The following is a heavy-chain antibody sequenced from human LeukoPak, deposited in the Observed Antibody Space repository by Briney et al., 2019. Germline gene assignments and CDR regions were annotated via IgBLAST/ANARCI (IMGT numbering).Heavy chain of an antibody. CDR1: GYTLTGYY. CDR3: ARDCMVRGVEGY. V-gene: IGHV1-2*06. D-gene: IGHD3-10*01. Sequence: ASVKVSCKASGYTLTGYYMHWVRQAPGQGLGWMGRINPNSGGTNYAQKFQGRVTMTRDTSISTAYMELSRLRSDDTAVYYCARDCMVRGVEGYWGQGTLVTVSS. J-gene: IGHJ4*02. CDR2: INPNSGGT.